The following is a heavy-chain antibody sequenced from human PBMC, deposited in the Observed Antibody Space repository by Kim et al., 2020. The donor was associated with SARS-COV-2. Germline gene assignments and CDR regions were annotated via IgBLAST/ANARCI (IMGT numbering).Heavy chain of an antibody. J-gene: IGHJ4*02. Sequence: TYSSDSVKGRFTMSSDTSKTMLYLHRNSLRVEATAVYYCAKGVINSGFDYWGQGTQVTVSS. CDR3: AKGVINSGFDY. D-gene: IGHD1-26*01. V-gene: IGHV3-23*01. CDR2: T.